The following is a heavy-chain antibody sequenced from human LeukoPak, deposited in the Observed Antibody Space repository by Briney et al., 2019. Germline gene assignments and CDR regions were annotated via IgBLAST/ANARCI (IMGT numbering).Heavy chain of an antibody. CDR1: GGSISSGSYH. CDR3: ARLSSGSYDF. D-gene: IGHD1-26*01. CDR2: IYYSGST. J-gene: IGHJ4*02. Sequence: PSETLSLTCTVSGGSISSGSYHWGWIRQPPGQGLEWKWIGNIYYSGSTYYNPSLKNRVTISVDTSKNHFSLKLSSLTAADTAVYYCARLSSGSYDFWGQGTLITVSS. V-gene: IGHV4-39*02.